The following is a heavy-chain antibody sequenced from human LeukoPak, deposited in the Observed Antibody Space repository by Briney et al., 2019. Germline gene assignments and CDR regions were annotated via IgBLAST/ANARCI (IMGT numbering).Heavy chain of an antibody. CDR3: ARDTARGVTNSYYYYGMDV. CDR2: ISAYNGNT. J-gene: IGHJ6*02. Sequence: ASVKVSCKASGYTFTSYGISWVRQAPGQGLEWMGWISAYNGNTNYAQKLQGRVTMTTDTSTSTAYMELRSLRSDDTAVYYCARDTARGVTNSYYYYGMDVWGQGTTVTVSS. D-gene: IGHD4-17*01. V-gene: IGHV1-18*01. CDR1: GYTFTSYG.